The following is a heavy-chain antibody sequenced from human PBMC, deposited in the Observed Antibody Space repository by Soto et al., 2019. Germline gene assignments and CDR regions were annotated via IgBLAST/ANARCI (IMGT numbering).Heavy chain of an antibody. V-gene: IGHV5-51*01. J-gene: IGHJ6*02. Sequence: PGESLKISCKGSGYSFTSYWIGWVRQMPGKGLEWMGIIYPGDSDTRYSPSFQGQVTISADKSISTAYLQWSSLKASDTAMYYWARPSAAGPDDYYYYGMDVWGQGTTVTVSS. D-gene: IGHD6-13*01. CDR3: ARPSAAGPDDYYYYGMDV. CDR2: IYPGDSDT. CDR1: GYSFTSYW.